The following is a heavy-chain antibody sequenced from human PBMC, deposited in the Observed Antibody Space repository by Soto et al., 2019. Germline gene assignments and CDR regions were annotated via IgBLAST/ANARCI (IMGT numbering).Heavy chain of an antibody. J-gene: IGHJ4*02. Sequence: VQLVASGGGVVQPGRSLRLSCAASGFIFSSFGIHWVRQAPGKGLEWVAVISYDGSNKYYADSVKGRFTISRDNSKNTLYLQMNSLRAEDTAVYYCAKDHRNSGSIVDYWGQGTLVTVSS. CDR2: ISYDGSNK. CDR3: AKDHRNSGSIVDY. D-gene: IGHD3-22*01. V-gene: IGHV3-30*18. CDR1: GFIFSSFG.